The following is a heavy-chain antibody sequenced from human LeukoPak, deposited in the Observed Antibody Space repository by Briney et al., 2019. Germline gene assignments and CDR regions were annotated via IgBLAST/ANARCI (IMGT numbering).Heavy chain of an antibody. CDR2: IYYSGST. CDR3: ARDRDGEQLSY. J-gene: IGHJ4*02. V-gene: IGHV4-61*01. Sequence: SETLSLTCTISGGSVSSGSYYWSWIRQPPGKGLEWIGYIYYSGSTNYNPSLKSRVTISVDTSKNQFSLKLSSVTAADTAVYYCARDRDGEQLSYWGQGTLVTVSS. CDR1: GGSVSSGSYY. D-gene: IGHD3-10*01.